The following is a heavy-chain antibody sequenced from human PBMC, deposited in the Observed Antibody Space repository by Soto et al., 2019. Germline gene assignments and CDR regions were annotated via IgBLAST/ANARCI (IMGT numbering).Heavy chain of an antibody. D-gene: IGHD1-7*01. J-gene: IGHJ4*02. CDR1: GFTFTTYA. CDR3: AKDRNYPRDQFHY. V-gene: IGHV3-23*01. Sequence: SGFTFTTYALSWVRQSPGKGLEWVSAISANGQGIYYADSVRGRFTISRDNSKNTIFLHMDSLRAEDTAVYYCAKDRNYPRDQFHYWGQGTLVTVSS. CDR2: ISANGQGI.